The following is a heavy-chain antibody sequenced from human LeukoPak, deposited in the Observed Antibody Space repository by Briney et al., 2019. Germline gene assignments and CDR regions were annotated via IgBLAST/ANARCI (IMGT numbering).Heavy chain of an antibody. D-gene: IGHD3-10*01. CDR3: ARSRSGVGELDY. CDR1: GFIFSDSG. V-gene: IGHV3-NL1*01. J-gene: IGHJ4*02. CDR2: IYSGGST. Sequence: PGGSLRLSCVASGFIFSDSGMHWVRQAPGKGLEWVSVIYSGGSTYYADSVKGRFTISRDNSKNTLYLQMNSLRAEDTAVYYCARSRSGVGELDYWGQGTLVTVSS.